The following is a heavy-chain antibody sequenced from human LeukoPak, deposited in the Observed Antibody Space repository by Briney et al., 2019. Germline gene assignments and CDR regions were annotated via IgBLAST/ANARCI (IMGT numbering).Heavy chain of an antibody. V-gene: IGHV4-34*01. J-gene: IGHJ4*02. CDR3: ARQKVRGAAHFDY. CDR1: GGSFSGYY. Sequence: SETLSLTCAVYGGSFSGYYWSWIRQPPGKGLEWIGEINHSGSTNYNPSLKSRVTISVDKSKNQFSLKLSSVTAADTAVYYCARQKVRGAAHFDYWGQGTLVTVSS. D-gene: IGHD3-10*01. CDR2: INHSGST.